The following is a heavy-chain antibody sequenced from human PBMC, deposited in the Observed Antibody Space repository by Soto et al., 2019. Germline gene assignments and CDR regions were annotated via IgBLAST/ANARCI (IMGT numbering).Heavy chain of an antibody. CDR1: GFTFSSYC. CDR3: ARDRDEGRTSQHHY. V-gene: IGHV3-7*03. D-gene: IGHD2-2*01. CDR2: INQDGSEK. Sequence: EVHLVESGGGLVQPGGSLRLSCTASGFTFSSYCMSWVRQAPGKGLEWVANINQDGSEKYYVDSVKGRFTISRDNAKKSLYLQMNSLRAEDTALFYCARDRDEGRTSQHHYWGQETLVTVSS. J-gene: IGHJ4*02.